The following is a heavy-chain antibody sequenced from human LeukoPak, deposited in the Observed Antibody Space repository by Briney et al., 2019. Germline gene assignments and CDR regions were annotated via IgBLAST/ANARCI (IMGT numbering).Heavy chain of an antibody. D-gene: IGHD6-13*01. CDR3: ARRAAAVGTYYMDV. Sequence: SETLSLTCTVSGGSINSYYWNWIRQPPGKGLEWIGYIYYSGGTNYNPSLKSRVTIAVDTSKNQFSLKLSSVTAADAAVYYCARRAAAVGTYYMDVWGKGTTVTASS. V-gene: IGHV4-59*01. CDR2: IYYSGGT. J-gene: IGHJ6*03. CDR1: GGSINSYY.